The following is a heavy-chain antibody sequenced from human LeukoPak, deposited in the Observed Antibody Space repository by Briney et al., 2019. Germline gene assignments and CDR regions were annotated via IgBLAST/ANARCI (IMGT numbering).Heavy chain of an antibody. Sequence: ASVKVSCKASGYTFTSYYMHWVRQAPGQGLEWMGIINPSGGSTSYAQKFQGRVTITRNTSISTAYMELSSLRSEDTAVYYCARAYYDTDAFDIWGQGTMVTVSS. V-gene: IGHV1-46*01. CDR2: INPSGGST. CDR3: ARAYYDTDAFDI. CDR1: GYTFTSYY. J-gene: IGHJ3*02. D-gene: IGHD3-22*01.